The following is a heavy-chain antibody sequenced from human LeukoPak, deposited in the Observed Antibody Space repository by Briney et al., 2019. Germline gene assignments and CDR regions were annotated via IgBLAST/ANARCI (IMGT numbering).Heavy chain of an antibody. CDR1: GGTFSSYA. CDR2: IIPIFGTA. Sequence: ASVTVSCKASGGTFSSYAISWVRQAPGQGLEWMGGIIPIFGTANYAQKFQGRVTITADESTSTAYMELSSLRSEDTAVYYCAGGLGYNWFDPWGQGTLVTVSS. V-gene: IGHV1-69*13. J-gene: IGHJ5*02. CDR3: AGGLGYNWFDP. D-gene: IGHD3-16*01.